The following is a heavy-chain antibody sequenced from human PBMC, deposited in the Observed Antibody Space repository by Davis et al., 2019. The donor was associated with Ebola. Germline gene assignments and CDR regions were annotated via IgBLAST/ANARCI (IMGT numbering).Heavy chain of an antibody. D-gene: IGHD3-3*01. Sequence: SETLSLTCAVSGGSISSSNWWSWVRQPPGKGLEWIGEIYHSGSTNYNPSLKSRVTISVDKPKNQFSLKLSSVTAADTAVYYCARGRDYDFWSGSLRWGQGTLVTVSS. CDR3: ARGRDYDFWSGSLR. CDR2: IYHSGST. CDR1: GGSISSSNW. V-gene: IGHV4-4*02. J-gene: IGHJ4*02.